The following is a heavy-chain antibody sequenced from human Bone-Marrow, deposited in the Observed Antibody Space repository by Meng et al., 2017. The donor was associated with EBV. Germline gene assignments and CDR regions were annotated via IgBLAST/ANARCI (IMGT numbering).Heavy chain of an antibody. D-gene: IGHD3-22*01. CDR3: ASNLLGSSGYPG. CDR1: GYTFTSYG. J-gene: IGHJ4*02. CDR2: INAGNGNT. Sequence: QRQLVEAWAGGTKPGGSVKGSCKASGYTFTSYGMHWVRQAPGQRLEWMGWINAGNGNTKYSQKFQGRVTITRDTSASTAYMELSSLRSEDTAVYYCASNLLGSSGYPGWGQGTLVTVSS. V-gene: IGHV1-3*01.